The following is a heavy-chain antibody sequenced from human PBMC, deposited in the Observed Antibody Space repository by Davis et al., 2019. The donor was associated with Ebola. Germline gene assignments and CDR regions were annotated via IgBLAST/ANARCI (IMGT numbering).Heavy chain of an antibody. CDR2: IIPIFGTA. V-gene: IGHV1-69*06. D-gene: IGHD3-16*02. J-gene: IGHJ6*02. CDR3: ARDYLDGMDV. CDR1: GGTFSSYA. Sequence: SVKVSCKASGGTFSSYAINWVRQAPGQGLEWMGGIIPIFGTANYAQKFQDRVTITADKSTSTAYMELSSLRSEDTAVYYCARDYLDGMDVWGQGTTVTVSS.